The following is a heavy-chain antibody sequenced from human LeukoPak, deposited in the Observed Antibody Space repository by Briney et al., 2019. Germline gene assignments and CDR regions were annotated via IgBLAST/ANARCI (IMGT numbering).Heavy chain of an antibody. J-gene: IGHJ4*02. Sequence: ASVKVSCKASGYTFTSYGISWVRQAPGQGLEWMGWISAYNGNTNYAQKLQGRVTMTTDTSTSTAYMELRSLRSDDTAVYYCARARGYYDSSGYCFDCWGQGTLATVSS. CDR2: ISAYNGNT. D-gene: IGHD3-22*01. CDR3: ARARGYYDSSGYCFDC. V-gene: IGHV1-18*01. CDR1: GYTFTSYG.